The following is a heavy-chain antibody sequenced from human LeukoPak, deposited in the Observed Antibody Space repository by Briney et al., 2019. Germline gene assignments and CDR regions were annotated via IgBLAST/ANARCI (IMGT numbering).Heavy chain of an antibody. Sequence: GGSLRLSCAASGFTFSSYSMNWVRQAPGKGLEWVSYISSSSSTIYYADSVKGRFTISRDNAKNSLYLQMNSLRDEDTAVYYCASSVVVASKEKLVATALNYWGQGTLVTVSS. CDR1: GFTFSSYS. D-gene: IGHD2-15*01. V-gene: IGHV3-48*02. CDR3: ASSVVVASKEKLVATALNY. CDR2: ISSSSSTI. J-gene: IGHJ4*02.